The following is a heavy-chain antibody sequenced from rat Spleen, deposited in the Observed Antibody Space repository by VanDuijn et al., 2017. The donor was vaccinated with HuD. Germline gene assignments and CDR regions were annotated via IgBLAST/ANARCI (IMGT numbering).Heavy chain of an antibody. Sequence: EVQLVESGGGLVQPGRSLKLSCAASGFTFSNYGLHWIRQAPTKGLEWVASISPSGGSTYYRDSMKGRFTISRDNAKSTLYLQRDSLRSEDTATYYCATGFITTSDYWGQGVMVTVSS. D-gene: IGHD1-10*01. CDR2: ISPSGGST. CDR1: GFTFSNYG. J-gene: IGHJ2*01. V-gene: IGHV5-19*01. CDR3: ATGFITTSDY.